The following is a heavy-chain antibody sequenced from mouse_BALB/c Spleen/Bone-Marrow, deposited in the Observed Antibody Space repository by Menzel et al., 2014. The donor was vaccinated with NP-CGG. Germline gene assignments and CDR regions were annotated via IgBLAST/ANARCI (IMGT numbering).Heavy chain of an antibody. V-gene: IGHV6-6*02. J-gene: IGHJ3*01. CDR2: IRLKSNNYAT. Sequence: EVQLQQSGGGLVQPGGSMKLSCVASGFTFSNYWMNWVRQSPEKGLEWVAEIRLKSNNYATHYAESVKGRFTISRDDSKSSVYLQMNNLRAEGTGIYYCTTGFAYWGQGTLVTVSA. CDR3: TTGFAY. CDR1: GFTFSNYW.